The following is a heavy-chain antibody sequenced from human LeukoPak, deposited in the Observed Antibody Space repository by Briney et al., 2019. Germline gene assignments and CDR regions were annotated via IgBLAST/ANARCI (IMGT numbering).Heavy chain of an antibody. D-gene: IGHD3-22*01. CDR2: IYYSGST. Sequence: SETLSLTCTVSGGPISSSSYYWGWIRQPPGKGLEWIGSIYYSGSTYYNPSLKSRVTISVDTSKNQFSLKLSSVTAADTAVYYCTTYYYDSSGYWDAFDIWGQGTMVTVSS. CDR3: TTYYYDSSGYWDAFDI. CDR1: GGPISSSSYY. V-gene: IGHV4-39*01. J-gene: IGHJ3*02.